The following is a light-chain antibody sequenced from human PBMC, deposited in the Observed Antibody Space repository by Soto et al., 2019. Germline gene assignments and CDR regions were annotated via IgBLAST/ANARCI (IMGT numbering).Light chain of an antibody. CDR2: GAS. J-gene: IGKJ1*01. CDR1: QSVSSSY. Sequence: EIVLTQSPGTLSLSPGERATLSCRASQSVSSSYLAWYQQKPGQAPRLLIYGASSRATGIPDRFSGSGSGTYFTRTISRLEPEDFAVYYCQQYGSSPCTFGQGNKVEIK. CDR3: QQYGSSPCT. V-gene: IGKV3-20*01.